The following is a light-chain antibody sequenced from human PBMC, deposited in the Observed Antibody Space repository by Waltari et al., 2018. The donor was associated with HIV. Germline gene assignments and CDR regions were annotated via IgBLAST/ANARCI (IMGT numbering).Light chain of an antibody. Sequence: LTQPASVSGSPGQSITISCIGSSSDVGAYDYVSWYQHHPGKAPKLLIYDVTHRPSGISARFSGSKSGNTASLTISGLQADDEADYYCGPYTTTSTLGVFGGGTKLTVL. V-gene: IGLV2-14*03. CDR2: DVT. J-gene: IGLJ2*01. CDR3: GPYTTTSTLGV. CDR1: SSDVGAYDY.